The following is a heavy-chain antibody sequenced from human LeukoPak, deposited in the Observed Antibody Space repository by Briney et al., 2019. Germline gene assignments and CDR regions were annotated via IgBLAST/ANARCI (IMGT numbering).Heavy chain of an antibody. CDR3: AKVSIVVPAAIEYFDY. CDR1: GYTVTGNY. D-gene: IGHD2-2*02. V-gene: IGHV1-2*06. CDR2: INPNSGGT. J-gene: IGHJ4*02. Sequence: ASVKVSCKASGYTVTGNYMHWVRQAPGQGLEWMGRINPNSGGTNYAQKFQGRVTMTRDTSISTAYMELSRLRSDDTAVYYCAKVSIVVPAAIEYFDYWGQGTLVTVSS.